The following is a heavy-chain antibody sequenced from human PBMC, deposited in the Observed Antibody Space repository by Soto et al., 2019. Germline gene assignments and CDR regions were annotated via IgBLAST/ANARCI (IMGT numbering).Heavy chain of an antibody. CDR2: IWYDGSNK. J-gene: IGHJ4*02. Sequence: QVQLVESGGGVVQPGRSLRLSCAASGFTFSSYGMHWVRQAPGKGLEWVAVIWYDGSNKYYADSVKGRFTISRDNSKNRRYLQMQSRGAEETAVYYCARWGIAAGDYWGQGRLVTVSS. V-gene: IGHV3-33*01. D-gene: IGHD6-13*01. CDR1: GFTFSSYG. CDR3: ARWGIAAGDY.